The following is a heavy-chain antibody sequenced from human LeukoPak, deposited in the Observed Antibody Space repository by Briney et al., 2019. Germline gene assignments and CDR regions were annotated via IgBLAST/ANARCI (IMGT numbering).Heavy chain of an antibody. CDR3: ARSVPYCSPSSN. D-gene: IGHD6-13*01. CDR1: GYSFTGFY. J-gene: IGHJ4*02. Sequence: GASVKVSCKASGYSFTGFYIQWMRQAPGQRLEWKGWINPNTGDTNSAPKFQGRITLTSDTSIRPAYMEISRLTSDDTAVYFCARSVPYCSPSSNWGQGTLVTVSS. CDR2: INPNTGDT. V-gene: IGHV1-2*02.